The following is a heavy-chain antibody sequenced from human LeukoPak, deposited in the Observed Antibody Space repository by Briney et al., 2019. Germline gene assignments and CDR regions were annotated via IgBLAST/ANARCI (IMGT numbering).Heavy chain of an antibody. J-gene: IGHJ6*02. V-gene: IGHV3-21*01. CDR3: ARERDGAYYYGSGSSTGYYGMDV. CDR1: GFTFSSYS. CDR2: ISSSSSYI. D-gene: IGHD3-10*01. Sequence: GGSLRLSCAASGFTFSSYSMNWVRQAPGKGLEWVSSISSSSSYIYYADSVKGRGTISRDNAKNSLYMQMNSLRAEDTAVYYCARERDGAYYYGSGSSTGYYGMDVWGQGTTVTVSS.